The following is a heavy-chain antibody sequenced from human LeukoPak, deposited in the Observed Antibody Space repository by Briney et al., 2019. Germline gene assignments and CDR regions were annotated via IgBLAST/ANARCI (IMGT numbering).Heavy chain of an antibody. CDR1: GGTFSSYA. D-gene: IGHD2-8*01. V-gene: IGHV1-69*13. J-gene: IGHJ4*02. CDR2: IIPIFGTA. CDR3: ARNADCTNGVCYTFDY. Sequence: GASVKVSCKASGGTFSSYAISWVRQAPGQGLEWMGGIIPIFGTANYAQKFQGRVTITADESTSTAYMGLSSLRSEDTAVYYCARNADCTNGVCYTFDYWGQGTLVTVSS.